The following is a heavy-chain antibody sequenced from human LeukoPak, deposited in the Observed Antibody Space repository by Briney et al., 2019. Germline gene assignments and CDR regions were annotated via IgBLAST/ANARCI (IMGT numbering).Heavy chain of an antibody. J-gene: IGHJ4*02. CDR1: GGSFSGYY. Sequence: SETLSLTCAVYGGSFSGYYWSWIRQPPGKGLEWIGEINHSGSTNYNPSLKSRVTISVDTSKNQFSLKLSSVTAADTVVYYCARAARSTSGFDYWGQGTLVTVSS. CDR2: INHSGST. V-gene: IGHV4-34*01. D-gene: IGHD3-10*01. CDR3: ARAARSTSGFDY.